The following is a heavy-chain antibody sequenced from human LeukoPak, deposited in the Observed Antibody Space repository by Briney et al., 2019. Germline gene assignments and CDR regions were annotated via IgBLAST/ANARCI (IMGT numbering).Heavy chain of an antibody. CDR3: ARDTYYYYYDSSCRPLYYFDY. Sequence: PGGSLRLSCAASGFTFSSYSMNWVRQAPGKGLEWVSSISSSSSYIYYADSVKGRFTISRDNAKNSLYLQMNSLRAEDTAVYYCARDTYYYYYDSSCRPLYYFDYWGQGTLVTVSS. J-gene: IGHJ4*02. CDR2: ISSSSSYI. D-gene: IGHD3-22*01. CDR1: GFTFSSYS. V-gene: IGHV3-21*01.